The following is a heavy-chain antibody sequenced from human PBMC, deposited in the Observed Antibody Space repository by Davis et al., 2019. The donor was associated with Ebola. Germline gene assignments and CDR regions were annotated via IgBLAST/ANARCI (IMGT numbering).Heavy chain of an antibody. D-gene: IGHD3-22*01. CDR1: GFTFSSYA. Sequence: GGSLRLSCAASGFTFSSYAMNWVRQAPGKGLEWVSSINYGSAYMYYADSVKGRFTISRDNAKNSLYLQMNSLRAEDTAVYYCASPGSHYYDSSGYYYAYWGQGTLVTVSS. J-gene: IGHJ4*02. CDR3: ASPGSHYYDSSGYYYAY. V-gene: IGHV3-21*01. CDR2: INYGSAYM.